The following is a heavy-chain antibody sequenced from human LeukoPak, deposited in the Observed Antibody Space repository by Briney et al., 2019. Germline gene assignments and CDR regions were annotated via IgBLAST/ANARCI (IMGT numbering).Heavy chain of an antibody. V-gene: IGHV3-74*01. CDR3: ARDRRDYGDYYFDY. J-gene: IGHJ4*02. CDR2: INSDGSST. D-gene: IGHD4-17*01. CDR1: GFTFSSYW. Sequence: GGSLRLSCAASGFTFSSYWMPWVRQAPGKGLVWVSRINSDGSSTSYADSVKGRFTISRDNAKNTLYLQMNSLRAEDTAVYYCARDRRDYGDYYFDYWGQGTLVTVSS.